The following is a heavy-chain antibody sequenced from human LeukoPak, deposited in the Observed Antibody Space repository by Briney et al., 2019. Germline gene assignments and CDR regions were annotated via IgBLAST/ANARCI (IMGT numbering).Heavy chain of an antibody. Sequence: SSQTLSLTCTVSGGSISSGDYYWSWIRQPPGKGLEWIGYIYYSGSTNYNPSLKSRVAISVDTSKNQFSLKLTSVTAADTAVYYCARGFYYFDDWGQGTLVTVS. CDR1: GGSISSGDYY. CDR3: ARGFYYFDD. CDR2: IYYSGST. D-gene: IGHD3-3*01. V-gene: IGHV4-61*08. J-gene: IGHJ4*02.